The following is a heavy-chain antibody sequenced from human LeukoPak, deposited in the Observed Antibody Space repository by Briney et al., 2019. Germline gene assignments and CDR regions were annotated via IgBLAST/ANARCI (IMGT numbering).Heavy chain of an antibody. D-gene: IGHD6-13*01. CDR1: GGTFSSYT. CDR2: IIPILGIA. CDR3: ARAEYSSSWYSPYYFDY. Sequence: GASVKVSCKASGGTFSSYTISWVRQAPGQGLEWMGRIIPILGIANYAQKFQGRVTITADKSTSTAYMELSSLRSEVTAVYYCARAEYSSSWYSPYYFDYWGQGTLVTVSS. V-gene: IGHV1-69*02. J-gene: IGHJ4*02.